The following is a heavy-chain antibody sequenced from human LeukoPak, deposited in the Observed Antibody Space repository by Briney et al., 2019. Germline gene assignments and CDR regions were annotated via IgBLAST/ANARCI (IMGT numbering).Heavy chain of an antibody. V-gene: IGHV4-34*01. CDR3: ARGLKTYYYDKTPY. CDR2: INHSGST. D-gene: IGHD3-22*01. Sequence: SETLSLTCAVYGGSFSGYYGSWIRQPPGKGLEWIGEINHSGSTNYTPSLKSRVTISVDTSKNQFSLKLSSVTAADTAVYYCARGLKTYYYDKTPYWGQGTLVTVSS. CDR1: GGSFSGYY. J-gene: IGHJ4*02.